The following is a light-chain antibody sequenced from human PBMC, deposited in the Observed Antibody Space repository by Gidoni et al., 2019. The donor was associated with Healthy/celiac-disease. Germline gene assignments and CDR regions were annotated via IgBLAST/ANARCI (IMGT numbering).Light chain of an antibody. CDR1: SSDVGGYNY. CDR3: SSYTSSSTVV. Sequence: QSALTQPASVSGSPGQSSTTSCTGTSSDVGGYNYVSWYQPHPGKAPKLMIYEVSNQPSGVSNRFSGSKSGNAASLTISGLQAEDEADYYCSSYTSSSTVVFGGGTKLTVL. J-gene: IGLJ2*01. V-gene: IGLV2-14*01. CDR2: EVS.